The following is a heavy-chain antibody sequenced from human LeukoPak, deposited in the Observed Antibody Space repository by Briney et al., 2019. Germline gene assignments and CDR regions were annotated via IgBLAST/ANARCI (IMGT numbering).Heavy chain of an antibody. CDR3: ARWSGSVTARNYYYYMDV. CDR1: GGSVRRGNYY. J-gene: IGHJ6*03. Sequence: SETLSLTCTVSGGSVRRGNYYSTWIRQPAGSGLEWIGRIYTSGTTDYNPSLRTRVTISVDASRNQFSLNLSSVTAADTAVYYCARWSGSVTARNYYYYMDVWGEGTTVTVSS. CDR2: IYTSGTT. D-gene: IGHD6-6*01. V-gene: IGHV4-61*02.